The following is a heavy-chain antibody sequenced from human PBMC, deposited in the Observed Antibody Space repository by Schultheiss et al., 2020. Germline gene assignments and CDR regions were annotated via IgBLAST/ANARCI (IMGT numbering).Heavy chain of an antibody. Sequence: SQTLSLTCAVYGGSFSGYYWSWIRQPPGKGLEWIGEINHSGSTNYNPSLKSRVTISVDTSKNQFSLKLSSVTAADTAVYYCAKDWTSPADYWGQGTLVTVSS. CDR3: AKDWTSPADY. D-gene: IGHD2-2*01. CDR2: INHSGST. V-gene: IGHV4-34*01. J-gene: IGHJ4*02. CDR1: GGSFSGYY.